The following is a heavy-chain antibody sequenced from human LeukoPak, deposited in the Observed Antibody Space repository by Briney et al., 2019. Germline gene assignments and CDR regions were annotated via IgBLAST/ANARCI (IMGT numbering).Heavy chain of an antibody. CDR2: IYYSGST. V-gene: IGHV4-59*08. D-gene: IGHD3-10*01. CDR3: ASLKVPLDYYYYYGMDV. CDR1: GGSFSSYY. Sequence: SETLSLTCAVYGGSFSSYYWSWIRQPPGKGLEWIGYIYYSGSTNYNPSLKSRVTISVDTSKNQFSLKLSSVTAADTAVYYCASLKVPLDYYYYYGMDVWGQGTTVTVSS. J-gene: IGHJ6*02.